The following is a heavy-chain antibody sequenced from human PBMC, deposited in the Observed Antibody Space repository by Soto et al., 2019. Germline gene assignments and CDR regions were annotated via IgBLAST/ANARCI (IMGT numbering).Heavy chain of an antibody. CDR1: GGSFSGYY. D-gene: IGHD1-26*01. CDR2: INHSGST. CDR3: ARDRRKSGIVRASRY. V-gene: IGHV4-34*01. Sequence: SETLSLTCAVYGGSFSGYYWSWIRQPPGKGLEWIGEINHSGSTNYNPSLKSRVTISVDTSKNQFSLKLSSVTAADTAVYYCARDRRKSGIVRASRYWGQGTLVTVSS. J-gene: IGHJ4*02.